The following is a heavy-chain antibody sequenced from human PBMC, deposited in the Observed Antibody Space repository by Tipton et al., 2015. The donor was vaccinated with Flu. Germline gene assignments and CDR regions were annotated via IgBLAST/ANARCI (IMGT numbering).Heavy chain of an antibody. CDR3: ARQVHSGSYLIDY. V-gene: IGHV4-59*08. Sequence: LRLSCTVSGGSISSYYWSWIRQPPGKGLEWIGYIYYSGSTNYNPSLKSRVTISVDTSKNQFSLKLSSVTAADTAVYYCARQVHSGSYLIDYWGQGTLVTVSS. D-gene: IGHD1-26*01. CDR2: IYYSGST. J-gene: IGHJ4*02. CDR1: GGSISSYY.